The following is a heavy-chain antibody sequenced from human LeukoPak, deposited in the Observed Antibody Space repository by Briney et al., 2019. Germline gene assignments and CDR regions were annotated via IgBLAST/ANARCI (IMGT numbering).Heavy chain of an antibody. V-gene: IGHV1-69*05. CDR3: ARDPLDCSGGSCSDY. CDR2: IIPIFGTA. J-gene: IGHJ4*02. CDR1: GGTFSSYA. Sequence: GSSVKVSCKASGGTFSSYAISWVRQAPGQGLEWMGRIIPIFGTANYAQKFQGRVTITMDESTSTAYLELTSLRSEDTAVYYCARDPLDCSGGSCSDYWGQGTLVTVSS. D-gene: IGHD2-15*01.